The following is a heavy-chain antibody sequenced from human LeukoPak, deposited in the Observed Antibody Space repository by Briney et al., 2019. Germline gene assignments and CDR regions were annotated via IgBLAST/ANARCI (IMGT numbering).Heavy chain of an antibody. CDR2: ISGSGDST. CDR3: ARWVTATHYFDY. Sequence: GGSLRLSCAASGFTFSSYAMSWVRQAPGKGLEWVSTISGSGDSTYYADSVKGRFTISRDNSKNALYLQMNSLRAEDTAVYYCARWVTATHYFDYWGQGTLVTVSS. V-gene: IGHV3-23*01. CDR1: GFTFSSYA. J-gene: IGHJ4*02. D-gene: IGHD2-21*02.